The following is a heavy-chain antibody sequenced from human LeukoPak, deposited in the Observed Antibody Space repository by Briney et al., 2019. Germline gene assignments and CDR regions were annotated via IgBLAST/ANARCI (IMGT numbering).Heavy chain of an antibody. CDR1: GYTFTGYY. CDR3: ARLHYYDSSGSYYFDY. D-gene: IGHD3-22*01. Sequence: KISCKGSGYTFTGYYMHWVRQAPGQGLEWMGRIIPILGIANYAQKFQGRVTITADKSTSTAYMELSSLRSEDTAVYYCARLHYYDSSGSYYFDYWGQGTLVTVSS. J-gene: IGHJ4*02. CDR2: IIPILGIA. V-gene: IGHV1-69*02.